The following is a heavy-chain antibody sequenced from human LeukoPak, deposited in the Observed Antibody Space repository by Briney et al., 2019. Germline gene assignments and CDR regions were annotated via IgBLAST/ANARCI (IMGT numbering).Heavy chain of an antibody. Sequence: GGSLRLSCAASGFTFSSYAIHWVRQAPGKGLEWVALTSHDGSYKYYADSVKGRFTISRDNSKNTLYLQMNSLRPEDTAVYYCARDRVGVSAYDSLFDYWGQGTLVTVSS. J-gene: IGHJ4*02. V-gene: IGHV3-30*04. CDR1: GFTFSSYA. CDR3: ARDRVGVSAYDSLFDY. CDR2: TSHDGSYK. D-gene: IGHD5-12*01.